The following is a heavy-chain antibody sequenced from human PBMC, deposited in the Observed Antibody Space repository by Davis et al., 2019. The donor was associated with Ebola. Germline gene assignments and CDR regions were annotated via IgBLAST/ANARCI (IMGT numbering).Heavy chain of an antibody. CDR2: IYYSGST. J-gene: IGHJ4*02. CDR3: ARAGLGFYGDYVD. Sequence: SETLSLTCTVSGGSISSSSYYWSWIRQPPGKGLEWIGYIYYSGSTYYNPSLKSRVTISVDTSKNQFSLKLSSVTAADTAVYYCARAGLGFYGDYVDWGQGTLVTVSS. V-gene: IGHV4-30-4*01. CDR1: GGSISSSSYY. D-gene: IGHD4-17*01.